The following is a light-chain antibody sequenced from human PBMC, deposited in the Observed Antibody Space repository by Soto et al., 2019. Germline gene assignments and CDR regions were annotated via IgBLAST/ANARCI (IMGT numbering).Light chain of an antibody. CDR1: QSISTY. V-gene: IGKV1-39*01. J-gene: IGKJ1*01. CDR2: AAY. Sequence: DILMTQSPSSLSASVGDTVTITCRASQSISTYLTWYQQKPGKAPKLLIYAAYNLQSGVPSRFSGSGSGTDFTLTISSLQPEDFAAYYCQQSYDMPWTFGQGTKVEIK. CDR3: QQSYDMPWT.